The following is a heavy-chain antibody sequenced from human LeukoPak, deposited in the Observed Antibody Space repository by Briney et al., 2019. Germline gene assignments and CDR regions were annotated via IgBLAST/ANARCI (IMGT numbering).Heavy chain of an antibody. V-gene: IGHV4-39*01. CDR2: IYYSGST. CDR1: GGSISSSSYY. CDR3: ARCKHYDFWSGYTNWFDP. J-gene: IGHJ5*02. Sequence: SETLSLTCTVSGGSISSSSYYWGWIRQPPGKGLEWIGSIYYSGSTYYNPSLKSRVTISVDTSKNQSSLKLSSVTAADTAVYYCARCKHYDFWSGYTNWFDPWGQGTLVTVSS. D-gene: IGHD3-3*01.